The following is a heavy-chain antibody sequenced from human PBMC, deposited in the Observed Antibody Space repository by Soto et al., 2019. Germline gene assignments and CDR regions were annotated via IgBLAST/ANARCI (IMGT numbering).Heavy chain of an antibody. CDR1: GFTFSSYA. V-gene: IGHV3-23*01. CDR3: AKDLSVRAAGAGREGN. D-gene: IGHD6-13*01. Sequence: EVQLLESGGGLVQPGGSLRLSCAASGFTFSSYAMSWVRQAPGKGLEWVSAISGSGGSTYYADSVKGRFTISRDNSKNTLYLQMNSLRAEDKAVYYCAKDLSVRAAGAGREGNWGQVNQAT. J-gene: IGHJ4*02. CDR2: ISGSGGST.